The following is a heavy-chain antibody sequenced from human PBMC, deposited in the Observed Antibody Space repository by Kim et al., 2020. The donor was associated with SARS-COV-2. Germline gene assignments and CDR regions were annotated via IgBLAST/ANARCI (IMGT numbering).Heavy chain of an antibody. Sequence: TRYADSGKGRCTIARDNAKNRLYVQVSSLRAEETAVYYCGDYHGAGSHYTYWGQGTLVPVSS. CDR2: T. D-gene: IGHD3-10*01. J-gene: IGHJ4*02. V-gene: IGHV3-23*05. CDR3: GDYHGAGSHYTY.